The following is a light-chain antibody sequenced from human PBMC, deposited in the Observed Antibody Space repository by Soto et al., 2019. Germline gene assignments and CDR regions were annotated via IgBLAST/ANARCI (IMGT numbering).Light chain of an antibody. V-gene: IGLV2-14*01. Sequence: QSVLTQPASVSGSPGQSITISCTGTNSDVGGYSYVSWYQQHPGKAPKLMIFEVSNRPSGVSNRFSGSKSGNTASLTISGLQAEDEADYYCSSYSSSTTLLFGGGTKLTVL. CDR3: SSYSSSTTLL. CDR2: EVS. J-gene: IGLJ2*01. CDR1: NSDVGGYSY.